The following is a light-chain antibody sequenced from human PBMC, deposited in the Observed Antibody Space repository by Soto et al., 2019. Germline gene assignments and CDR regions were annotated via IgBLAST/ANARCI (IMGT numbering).Light chain of an antibody. CDR1: NFYIEKNY. Sequence: QSVLTQPPSVSAAPGQKVTISCSGSNFYIEKNYVSWYQQFPGTAPKLLICDTNQRPSGIPDRFSGSKSGTSATLAITGLQAGDEADYYCGTWDSGLSAEVFGGGPKLTVL. J-gene: IGLJ2*01. CDR3: GTWDSGLSAEV. CDR2: DTN. V-gene: IGLV1-51*01.